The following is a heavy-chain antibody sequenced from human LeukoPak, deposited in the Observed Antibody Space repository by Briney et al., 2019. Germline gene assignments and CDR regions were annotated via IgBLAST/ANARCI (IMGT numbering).Heavy chain of an antibody. CDR3: ARDEIVVVPAAKPERRYYYYYMDV. V-gene: IGHV4-4*07. CDR2: TYTSGST. J-gene: IGHJ6*03. Sequence: PSETLSLTCTVSGGSISSYYWSWIRQPAGKGLEWIGRTYTSGSTNYNPSLKSRVTMSVDTSKNQFSLKLSSVTAADTAVYYCARDEIVVVPAAKPERRYYYYYMDVWGKGTTVTVSS. D-gene: IGHD2-2*02. CDR1: GGSISSYY.